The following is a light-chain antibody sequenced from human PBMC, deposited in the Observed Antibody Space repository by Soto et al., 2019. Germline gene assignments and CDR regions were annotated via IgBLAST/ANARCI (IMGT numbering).Light chain of an antibody. Sequence: EIVMTQSPATLSVSPGERVTLSCRASQSINNKVAWYQQKPGQAPRLLIYGASTRATGISARFSGSGSGTEFTLIISSLQSEDSAVYYCQQYGSSPWTFGQGTKVDIK. V-gene: IGKV3-15*01. CDR1: QSINNK. J-gene: IGKJ1*01. CDR2: GAS. CDR3: QQYGSSPWT.